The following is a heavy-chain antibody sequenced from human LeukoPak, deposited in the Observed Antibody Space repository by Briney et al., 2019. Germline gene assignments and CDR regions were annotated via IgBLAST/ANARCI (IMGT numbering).Heavy chain of an antibody. CDR2: LTNSGDYT. V-gene: IGHV3-64D*08. D-gene: IGHD4-17*01. Sequence: GGSLRLSCSASGFAFSSYAMHWVRRAPGKGLQYASALTNSGDYTHYADSVKGRFTISRDNSKNTLYLQMSSLTEEDTAVYYCVKTGRTGDYAYDFWGQGTLVTVSS. J-gene: IGHJ4*02. CDR3: VKTGRTGDYAYDF. CDR1: GFAFSSYA.